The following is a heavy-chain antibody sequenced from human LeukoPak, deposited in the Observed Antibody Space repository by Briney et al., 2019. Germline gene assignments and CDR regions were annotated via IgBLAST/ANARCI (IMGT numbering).Heavy chain of an antibody. CDR1: GYTFTGYY. D-gene: IGHD3-22*01. V-gene: IGHV1-8*02. Sequence: ASVKVSCKASGYTFTGYYMHWVRQAPGQGLEWMGWMNPNSGNTGYAQKFQGRVTMTRNTSISTAYMELSSLRSEDTAVYYCAAGYYYDSSGMADAFDIWGQGTMVTVSS. CDR3: AAGYYYDSSGMADAFDI. J-gene: IGHJ3*02. CDR2: MNPNSGNT.